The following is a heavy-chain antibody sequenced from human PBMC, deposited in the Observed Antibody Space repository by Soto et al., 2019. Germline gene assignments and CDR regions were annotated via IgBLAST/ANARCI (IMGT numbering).Heavy chain of an antibody. V-gene: IGHV3-23*01. CDR2: IGGGDDI. CDR1: GFTFSNYA. D-gene: IGHD3-3*02. Sequence: GGSMRLSCEASGFTFSNYAMAWVGQAPGEGPEWVSTIGGGDDIFYAESVKGRFIISRDDSRSTMYLQMDNLRVEDTAIYFCAKDSISYNGIYDAFDVWGQGTVVTVSS. J-gene: IGHJ3*01. CDR3: AKDSISYNGIYDAFDV.